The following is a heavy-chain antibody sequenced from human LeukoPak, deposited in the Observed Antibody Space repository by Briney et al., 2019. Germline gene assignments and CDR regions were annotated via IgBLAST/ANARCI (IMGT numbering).Heavy chain of an antibody. CDR3: ARQRGSGCLDY. J-gene: IGHJ4*02. CDR2: IKQDGSET. CDR1: RFTLSNYW. Sequence: GSLRLSCAASRFTLSNYWISWVRQAPGKGLEWVANIKQDGSETYYVDSVKGRFTISRDNAKNSLSLQMNSLRAEDTAVYYCARQRGSGCLDYWGQGTLVTVSS. D-gene: IGHD6-19*01. V-gene: IGHV3-7*01.